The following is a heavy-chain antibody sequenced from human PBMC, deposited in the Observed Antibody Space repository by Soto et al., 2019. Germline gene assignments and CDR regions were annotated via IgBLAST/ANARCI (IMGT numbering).Heavy chain of an antibody. D-gene: IGHD6-19*01. Sequence: SETLSLTCTVSGGSISSYYWSWIRQPPGKGLEWIGYIYYSGSTNYNPPLKSRVTISVDTSKKQFSLKLSSVTAADTAVYYCARDSGVAGTDYYYYGMDVWGQGTTVTVSS. CDR2: IYYSGST. CDR3: ARDSGVAGTDYYYYGMDV. V-gene: IGHV4-59*01. CDR1: GGSISSYY. J-gene: IGHJ6*02.